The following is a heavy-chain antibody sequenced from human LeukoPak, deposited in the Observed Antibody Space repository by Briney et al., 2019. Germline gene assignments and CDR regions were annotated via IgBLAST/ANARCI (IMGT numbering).Heavy chain of an antibody. J-gene: IGHJ4*02. V-gene: IGHV1-69*04. CDR3: ALPLEAVLLLPRVGYYFDY. CDR2: IIPILGIA. CDR1: GGTFSSYA. D-gene: IGHD2-15*01. Sequence: VASVKVSCKAPGGTFSSYAISWVRQAPGQGLEWMGRIIPILGIANYAQKFQGRVTITADKSTSTAYMELSSLRSEDTAVYYCALPLEAVLLLPRVGYYFDYWGQGTLVTVSS.